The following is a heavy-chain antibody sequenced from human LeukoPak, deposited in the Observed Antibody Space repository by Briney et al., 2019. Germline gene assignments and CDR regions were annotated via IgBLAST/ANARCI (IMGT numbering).Heavy chain of an antibody. CDR2: MNPNSGNT. CDR1: GGTFSSYT. D-gene: IGHD6-13*01. Sequence: ASVKVSCKASGGTFSSYTISWVRQAPGQGLEWMGWMNPNSGNTGYAQKFQGRVTMTRNTSISTAYMELSSLRSEDAAVYYCARGIAAADYYYYYYMDVWGKGTTVTVSS. V-gene: IGHV1-8*02. J-gene: IGHJ6*03. CDR3: ARGIAAADYYYYYYMDV.